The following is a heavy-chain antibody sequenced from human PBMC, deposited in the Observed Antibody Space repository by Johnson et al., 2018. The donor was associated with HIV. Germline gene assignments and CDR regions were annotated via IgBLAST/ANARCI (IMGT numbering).Heavy chain of an antibody. D-gene: IGHD3-22*01. Sequence: ESGGGLVQPGGSLRLSCVVSGFTFRSYWMTWVRQAPGKGLEWVANIKQDGSEKYYVDSVKGRFTISRDNAKNSLYLQMNSLRIEDTALYYCAKDRHSSHYSPDYGFDIWGQGTMVTVSS. J-gene: IGHJ3*02. CDR1: GFTFRSYW. V-gene: IGHV3-7*03. CDR2: IKQDGSEK. CDR3: AKDRHSSHYSPDYGFDI.